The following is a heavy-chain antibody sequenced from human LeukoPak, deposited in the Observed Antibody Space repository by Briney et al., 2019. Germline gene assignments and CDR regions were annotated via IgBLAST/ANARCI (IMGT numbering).Heavy chain of an antibody. D-gene: IGHD3-10*01. J-gene: IGHJ4*02. CDR2: INHSGST. CDR1: GGSFSGYY. Sequence: PSETLSLTCAVYGGSFSGYYWSWIRQPPGKGLEWIGEINHSGSTNYSPSLKSRVTISVDTSKNQFSLKLSSVTAADTAVYYCASSGHYGSGSSFHYWGQGTLVTVSS. V-gene: IGHV4-34*01. CDR3: ASSGHYGSGSSFHY.